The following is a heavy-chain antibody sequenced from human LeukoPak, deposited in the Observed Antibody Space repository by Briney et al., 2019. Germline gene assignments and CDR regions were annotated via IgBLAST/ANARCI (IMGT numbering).Heavy chain of an antibody. D-gene: IGHD5-12*01. CDR1: GGSFSGYY. CDR3: ARESGYAVGDF. V-gene: IGHV3-53*01. J-gene: IGHJ4*02. CDR2: IYNDGRT. Sequence: ETLSLTCAVYGGSFSGYYWSWFRQAPGKGLEWASVIYNDGRTYYADSVKGRFIISKDISKNTLYLQMNNLRADDTAVYYCARESGYAVGDFWGRGTLVTVSS.